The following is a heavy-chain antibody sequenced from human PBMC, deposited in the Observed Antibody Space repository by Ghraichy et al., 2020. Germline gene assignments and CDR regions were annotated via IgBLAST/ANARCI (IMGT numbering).Heavy chain of an antibody. CDR3: ARQGDGYNPRFDY. CDR1: GGSISSYY. D-gene: IGHD5-24*01. CDR2: IYTSGST. V-gene: IGHV4-4*09. J-gene: IGHJ4*02. Sequence: SQTLSLTCTASGGSISSYYWSWIRQPPGKGLEWIGYIYTSGSTTYNPSLKSRVTISVDTSKNQFSLKLSSVTAADTAVYYCARQGDGYNPRFDYWGQGTLVTVSS.